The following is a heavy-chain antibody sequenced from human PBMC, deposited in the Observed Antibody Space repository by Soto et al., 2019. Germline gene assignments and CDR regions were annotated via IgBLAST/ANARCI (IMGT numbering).Heavy chain of an antibody. CDR2: ISGSGDRT. Sequence: DVQLLESGGGLVQPGGSLRLSCAASGITISNYPMSWVRQAPGKGLDWASGISGSGDRTYYGDSAKGRFTISKDISKNSLSLQRDSLGVEDTAVYFCVKDDGGYPSTAPHWGQGTLVTVSS. D-gene: IGHD3-22*01. V-gene: IGHV3-23*01. CDR3: VKDDGGYPSTAPH. CDR1: GITISNYP. J-gene: IGHJ4*02.